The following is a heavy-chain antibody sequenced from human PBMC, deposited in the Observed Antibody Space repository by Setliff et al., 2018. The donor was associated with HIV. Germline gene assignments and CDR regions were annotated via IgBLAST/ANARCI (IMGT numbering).Heavy chain of an antibody. CDR1: GGSISSSNW. Sequence: SETLSLTCAVSGGSISSSNWWTWVRQSPGKGLEWIGDIYHSGTTNYNPSLKSRVTISVDKSKNQFSLKLSSVTAADTAVYYCARDNSYYYGSGSHYWYGMDVWGQGTTVTVSS. CDR3: ARDNSYYYGSGSHYWYGMDV. V-gene: IGHV4-4*02. J-gene: IGHJ6*01. CDR2: IYHSGTT. D-gene: IGHD3-10*01.